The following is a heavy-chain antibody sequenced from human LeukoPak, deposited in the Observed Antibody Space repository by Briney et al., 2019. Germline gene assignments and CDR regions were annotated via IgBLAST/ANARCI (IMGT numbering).Heavy chain of an antibody. V-gene: IGHV4-39*01. Sequence: SETLSLTCAVYGGSFSGYYWGWIRQPPEKGLEWIGSIYYSGSTYYNPSLKSRVTISVDTSKNQFSLKLSSVTAADTAVYYCARLGSGSGWYKVIDYWGQGTLVTVSS. D-gene: IGHD6-19*01. J-gene: IGHJ4*02. CDR2: IYYSGST. CDR1: GGSFSGYY. CDR3: ARLGSGSGWYKVIDY.